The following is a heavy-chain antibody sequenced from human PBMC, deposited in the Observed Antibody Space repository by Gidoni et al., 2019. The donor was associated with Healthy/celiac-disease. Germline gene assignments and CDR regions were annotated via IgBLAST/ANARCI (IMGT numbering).Heavy chain of an antibody. D-gene: IGHD3-22*01. V-gene: IGHV3-53*01. CDR2: IDSGGST. CDR1: GFTVSSIY. Sequence: EVQLVESGGGLIQPGGSLRLSCAASGFTVSSIYMSWVRQAPGKGLEWVSVIDSGGSTYYADSVKGRFTISRDNSKNTLYLQMNSLRAEDTAVYYCAWSSGYSPYYFDYWGQGTLVTVSS. CDR3: AWSSGYSPYYFDY. J-gene: IGHJ4*02.